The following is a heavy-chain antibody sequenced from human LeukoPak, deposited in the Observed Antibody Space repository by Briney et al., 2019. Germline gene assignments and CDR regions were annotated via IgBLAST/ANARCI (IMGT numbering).Heavy chain of an antibody. Sequence: ASVKVSCKASGYTFTGYYMHWVRQAPGQGLEWMGWINPNSGGTNYAQKFQGRVTMTRDTSINTAYMELSRLRSDDTAVYYCARGLYYYDSSGYGEYWGQGTLVTVSS. CDR1: GYTFTGYY. D-gene: IGHD3-22*01. J-gene: IGHJ4*02. CDR2: INPNSGGT. V-gene: IGHV1-2*02. CDR3: ARGLYYYDSSGYGEY.